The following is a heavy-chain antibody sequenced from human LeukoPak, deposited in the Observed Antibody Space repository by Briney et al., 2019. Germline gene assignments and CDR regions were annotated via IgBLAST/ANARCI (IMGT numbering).Heavy chain of an antibody. Sequence: GGSLRLSCAASGFTFSSYWMHWVRRAPGKGPVWVAHINSDGSSTSYADSVKGRFTISRDNAKNTVYLQMNTLRAEDTAVYYYPQRDFDYWGQGTLVTVSS. CDR2: INSDGSST. CDR3: PQRDFDY. V-gene: IGHV3-74*01. J-gene: IGHJ4*02. CDR1: GFTFSSYW.